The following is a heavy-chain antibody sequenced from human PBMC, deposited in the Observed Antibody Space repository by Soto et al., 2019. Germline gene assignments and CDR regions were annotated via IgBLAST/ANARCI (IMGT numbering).Heavy chain of an antibody. CDR3: AKDPDYYDSTPRNL. J-gene: IGHJ5*02. CDR2: ISGSGGST. CDR1: GFTFSSYA. Sequence: PGGSLRLSCAASGFTFSSYAMSWVRQAPGKGLEWVSAISGSGGSTYYADSVKGRFTISRDNSKNTLYRQMNSLRAEDTAVYNCAKDPDYYDSTPRNLWGQGTLVTVSS. D-gene: IGHD3-22*01. V-gene: IGHV3-23*01.